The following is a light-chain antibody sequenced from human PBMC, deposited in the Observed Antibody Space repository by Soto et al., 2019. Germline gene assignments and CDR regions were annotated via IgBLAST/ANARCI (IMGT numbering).Light chain of an antibody. CDR1: QTISAN. V-gene: IGKV3-15*01. CDR2: GAS. J-gene: IGKJ4*01. Sequence: EMVMTPSPATLSVSPWEGSTLYVRSSQTISANLAWYQQRPGQAPRLLIYGASTRATGIPARFSGSGSGTEFTLTISSLHSEDFAVYYCQQYNNWPPLTFGGGTKVDIK. CDR3: QQYNNWPPLT.